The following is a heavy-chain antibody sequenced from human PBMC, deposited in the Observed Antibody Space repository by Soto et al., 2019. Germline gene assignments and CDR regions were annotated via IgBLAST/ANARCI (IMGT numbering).Heavy chain of an antibody. CDR1: GYTLTTYS. J-gene: IGHJ3*02. CDR2: MNPLNGDT. CDR3: ARGNSGAFDI. V-gene: IGHV1-3*01. Sequence: QVQLVQSGAEVKKPGASVKVSCKASGYTLTTYSMHWVRQDPGQRLEWMGWMNPLNGDTKYSQRFQGRLTIIRDTSASTAYMELSSLRSEDTAIYYCARGNSGAFDIWGQGTMVTVSS. D-gene: IGHD6-19*01.